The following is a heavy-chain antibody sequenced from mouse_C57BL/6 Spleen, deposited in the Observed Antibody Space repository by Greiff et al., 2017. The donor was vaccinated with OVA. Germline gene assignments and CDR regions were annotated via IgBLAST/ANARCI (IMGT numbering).Heavy chain of an antibody. J-gene: IGHJ3*01. Sequence: VQGVESGAELARPGASVKMSCKASGYTFTSYTMHWVKQRPGQGLEWIGYINPSSGYTKYNQKFKDKATLTADKSSSTAYMQLSSLTSEDSAVYYCARDDYGFAYWGQGTLVTVSA. D-gene: IGHD2-4*01. CDR3: ARDDYGFAY. V-gene: IGHV1-4*01. CDR2: INPSSGYT. CDR1: GYTFTSYT.